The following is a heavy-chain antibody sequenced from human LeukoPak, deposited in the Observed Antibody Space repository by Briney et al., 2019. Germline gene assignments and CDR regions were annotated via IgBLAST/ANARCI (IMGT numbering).Heavy chain of an antibody. D-gene: IGHD3-22*01. CDR1: GGSFSGYY. V-gene: IGHV4-34*01. CDR3: ARPRPLWGVVVIPSMGIDY. Sequence: PSETLSLTCAVYGGSFSGYYWSWIRQPPGKGLEWIGEINHSGSTNYNPSLKSRVTISVDTSKNQFSLKLSSVTAADTAVYYCARPRPLWGVVVIPSMGIDYGGRGPLVTASS. J-gene: IGHJ4*02. CDR2: INHSGST.